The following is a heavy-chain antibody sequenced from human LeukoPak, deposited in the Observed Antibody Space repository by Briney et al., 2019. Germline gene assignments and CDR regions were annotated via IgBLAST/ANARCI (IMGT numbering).Heavy chain of an antibody. J-gene: IGHJ4*02. Sequence: ASVKVSCKASGGTFSSYAISWVRQAPGQGLEWMGRIIPILGIANYAQKFQGRVTITADKSTSTAYMELSSLRADDTAVYYCARNRNDDSSFLSDFDYWGQGTLVTVSS. CDR3: ARNRNDDSSFLSDFDY. D-gene: IGHD3-22*01. CDR1: GGTFSSYA. V-gene: IGHV1-69*04. CDR2: IIPILGIA.